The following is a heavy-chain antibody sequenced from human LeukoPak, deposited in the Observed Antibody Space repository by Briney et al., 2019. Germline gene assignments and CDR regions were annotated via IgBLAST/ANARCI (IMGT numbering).Heavy chain of an antibody. V-gene: IGHV4-39*01. CDR3: ARHTPPGHSGYENAFDI. D-gene: IGHD5-12*01. CDR2: VFDSGST. Sequence: SETLSLTCTVSGGSISRTSYYWDWIRQPPGKGLEWIGNVFDSGSTHYNPSLKSRVTISVDTSKNQFSLRLSSVTAADTAVYYCARHTPPGHSGYENAFDIWGQGTMVTVSS. J-gene: IGHJ3*02. CDR1: GGSISRTSYY.